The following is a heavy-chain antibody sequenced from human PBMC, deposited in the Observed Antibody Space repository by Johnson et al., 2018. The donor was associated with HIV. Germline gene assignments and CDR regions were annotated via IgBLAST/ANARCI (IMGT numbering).Heavy chain of an antibody. CDR2: ISYDGSNK. CDR1: GFTLRSYA. J-gene: IGHJ3*02. Sequence: QVQLVESGGGVVQPGRSLRLSCGASGFTLRSYAIHWVRQAPGQGLAWVAVISYDGSNKYYADSVKGRFTLTRDKSKNTLYLTMNRLRAEDTAVYYCVGRGGQWLVQSAFDIWGQGTMVTVSS. V-gene: IGHV3-30*04. D-gene: IGHD6-19*01. CDR3: VGRGGQWLVQSAFDI.